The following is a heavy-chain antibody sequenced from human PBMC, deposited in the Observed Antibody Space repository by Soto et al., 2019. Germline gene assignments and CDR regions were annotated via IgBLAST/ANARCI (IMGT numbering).Heavy chain of an antibody. J-gene: IGHJ4*02. CDR3: ARHGDTAMVDGHAVPDY. CDR2: INPGDSDT. CDR1: GYSFSNYW. V-gene: IGHV5-51*01. D-gene: IGHD5-18*01. Sequence: GESLKISCKGSGYSFSNYWIAWVRQMPGKGLDWMGIINPGDSDTRYSPSFQGQVTVSADKSISTAYLQWSSLKASDTAMYYCARHGDTAMVDGHAVPDYWGQGTLVTVSS.